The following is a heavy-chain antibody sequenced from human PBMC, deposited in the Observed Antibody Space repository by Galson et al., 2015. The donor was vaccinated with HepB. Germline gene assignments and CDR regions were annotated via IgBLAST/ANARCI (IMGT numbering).Heavy chain of an antibody. V-gene: IGHV1-69*06. J-gene: IGHJ6*03. CDR2: IIPILARA. D-gene: IGHD7-27*01. Sequence: SVKASCKASGDNIRSFAITWVRQAPGRGLEWMGGIIPILARANYGQKFQGRVTITADRSTNTVYMGLSSLRFEDTAVYYCAKAVLGISDHYYYYIDVWGKGTTVTVSS. CDR1: GDNIRSFA. CDR3: AKAVLGISDHYYYYIDV.